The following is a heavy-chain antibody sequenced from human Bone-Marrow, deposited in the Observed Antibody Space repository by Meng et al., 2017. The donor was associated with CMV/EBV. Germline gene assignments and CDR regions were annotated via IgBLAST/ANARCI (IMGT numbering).Heavy chain of an antibody. CDR1: GFTFSSYG. D-gene: IGHD3-22*01. CDR3: ARARSSLNYYDSSGYYPYYYGIDG. V-gene: IGHV3-74*01. CDR2: INSDGSST. J-gene: IGHJ6*02. Sequence: GGSLRLSCAAPGFTFSSYGMHWVRQAPGKGLVWVSRINSDGSSTSYADSVKGRFTISRDNAKNTLYLQMNSLRAEDTGVYYWARARSSLNYYDSSGYYPYYYGIDGWGQGTTVTVSS.